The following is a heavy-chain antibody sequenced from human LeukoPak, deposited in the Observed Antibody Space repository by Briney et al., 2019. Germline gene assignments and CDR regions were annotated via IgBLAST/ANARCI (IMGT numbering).Heavy chain of an antibody. CDR3: AGHNFPTGYYNY. J-gene: IGHJ4*02. D-gene: IGHD3/OR15-3a*01. V-gene: IGHV5-10-1*01. CDR2: IDPSDSYT. CDR1: GYSFSSYW. Sequence: GESLKISCKGSGYSFSSYWISWVRQMPGKGLEWMGRIDPSDSYTNYSPSFQGHVTISADKSIRTAYLQWSSLKASDTAMYYCAGHNFPTGYYNYWGQGTLVTVSS.